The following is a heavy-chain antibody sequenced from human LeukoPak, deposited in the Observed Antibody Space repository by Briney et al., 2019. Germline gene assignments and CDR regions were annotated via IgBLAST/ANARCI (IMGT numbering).Heavy chain of an antibody. Sequence: GGSLRLSCAASGLTFNDYGMSWVRQAPGKGLEWVSGINWNGGSTGYADSVKGRFTISRDNAKNSLYLQMNSLRAEDTALYYCARGDSSGYYFFDYWGQGTLVTLSS. CDR2: INWNGGST. CDR3: ARGDSSGYYFFDY. J-gene: IGHJ4*02. V-gene: IGHV3-20*04. D-gene: IGHD3-22*01. CDR1: GLTFNDYG.